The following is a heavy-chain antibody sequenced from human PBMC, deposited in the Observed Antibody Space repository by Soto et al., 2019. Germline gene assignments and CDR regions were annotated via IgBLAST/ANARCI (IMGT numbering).Heavy chain of an antibody. CDR1: GGSISSYY. Sequence: PSETLSLTCTVSGGSISSYYWSWIRQPPGKGLEWIGYIYYSGSTNYNPSLKSRVTISVDTSKNQFSLKLSSVTAADTAVYYCARDGAKYYYGSGYNWFDPWGQGTLVTVS. D-gene: IGHD3-10*01. V-gene: IGHV4-59*01. CDR2: IYYSGST. CDR3: ARDGAKYYYGSGYNWFDP. J-gene: IGHJ5*02.